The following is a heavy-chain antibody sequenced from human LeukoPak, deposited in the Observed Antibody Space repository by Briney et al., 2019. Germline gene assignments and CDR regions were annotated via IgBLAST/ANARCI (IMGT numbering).Heavy chain of an antibody. Sequence: TGGSLRLSCAASGFTFSSYWMHWVRQVPGKGLVWVSRINTGGSSTTYADSVKGRFTISRDNSKNTLYLQMNSLRAEDTAVYYCARDGAPYGSGSHSLDYWGQGTLVTVSS. D-gene: IGHD3-10*01. CDR1: GFTFSSYW. V-gene: IGHV3-74*01. CDR3: ARDGAPYGSGSHSLDY. J-gene: IGHJ4*02. CDR2: INTGGSST.